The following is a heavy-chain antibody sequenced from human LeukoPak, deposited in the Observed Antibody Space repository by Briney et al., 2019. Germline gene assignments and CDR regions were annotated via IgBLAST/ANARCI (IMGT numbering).Heavy chain of an antibody. D-gene: IGHD6-19*01. CDR2: INPSGGST. CDR1: GYTFTTYY. Sequence: ASVKVPCKASGYTFTTYYMHWVRQAPGQGLEWMGIINPSGGSTTYAQKFQGRVTMTRDTSTSRVYVELSSLRSEDTAVYFCARDGGRSGWYYFDYWGQGTLVTVSS. V-gene: IGHV1-46*01. J-gene: IGHJ4*02. CDR3: ARDGGRSGWYYFDY.